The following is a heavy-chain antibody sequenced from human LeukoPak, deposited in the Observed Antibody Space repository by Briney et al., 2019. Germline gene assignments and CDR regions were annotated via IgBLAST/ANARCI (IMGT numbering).Heavy chain of an antibody. Sequence: PGGSLRLSCSASGFTFSSYAMHWVRQAPGKGLEYVSSLSSNGGSTYYADSVKGRFTISRDNSKNTLYLQVSSLRAEDTAVYYCVKSDNIVGATYFDYWGQGTLVTVSS. CDR2: LSSNGGST. V-gene: IGHV3-64D*09. J-gene: IGHJ4*02. D-gene: IGHD1-26*01. CDR3: VKSDNIVGATYFDY. CDR1: GFTFSSYA.